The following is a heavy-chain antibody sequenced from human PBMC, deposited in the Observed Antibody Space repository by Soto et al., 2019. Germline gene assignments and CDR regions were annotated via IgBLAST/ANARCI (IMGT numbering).Heavy chain of an antibody. J-gene: IGHJ5*02. CDR1: GYTFTSYV. CDR3: ARVVHYYDSSGYPNWFDP. D-gene: IGHD3-22*01. CDR2: ISAYNGNT. V-gene: IGHV1-18*01. Sequence: ASVKVSCKASGYTFTSYVISWVRQAPGQGLEWMGWISAYNGNTNYAQKLQGRVTMTTDTSTSTAYMELRSLRSDDTAVYYCARVVHYYDSSGYPNWFDPWGQGTLVTVSS.